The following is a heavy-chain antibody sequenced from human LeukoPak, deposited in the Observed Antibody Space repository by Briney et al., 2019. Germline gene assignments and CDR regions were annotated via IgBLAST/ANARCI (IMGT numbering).Heavy chain of an antibody. CDR1: GFTVSSSY. CDR3: ARDSPRVGMDV. J-gene: IGHJ6*02. CDR2: IYSDGST. Sequence: GGSLRLSCAASGFTVSSSYMSWVRQAPGKVLEWVSVIYSDGSTSYADSVKGRFTISRDNSKNTLYLQMNSLRAEDTAVYYCARDSPRVGMDVWGQGTTVTVSS. V-gene: IGHV3-53*01.